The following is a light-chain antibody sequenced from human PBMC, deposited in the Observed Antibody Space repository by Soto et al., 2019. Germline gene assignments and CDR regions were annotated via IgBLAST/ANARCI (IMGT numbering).Light chain of an antibody. CDR1: QSVNLN. Sequence: EIMMTQSPGTLSVSQGEGATLSCTASQSVNLNLAWYQQKPGQPPRLLLYGASTRATGIPVRYRGSGSWTGFTPAISSRQSEDSAVYYCHQYNSWRRGTFGPGTKVESK. V-gene: IGKV3-15*01. CDR3: HQYNSWRRGT. J-gene: IGKJ3*01. CDR2: GAS.